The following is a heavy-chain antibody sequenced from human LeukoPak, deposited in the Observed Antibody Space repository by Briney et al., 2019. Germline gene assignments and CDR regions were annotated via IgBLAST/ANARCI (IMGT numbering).Heavy chain of an antibody. Sequence: GGSLRLSCAVSGFTFDDYGMSWVRQAPGKGLEWVSGINWNGGSIGYADSVKGRFTISRDNVKNSLYLQMNSLRAEDTALYYCAIGRSTFDYWGQGTLVTVSS. CDR1: GFTFDDYG. CDR3: AIGRSTFDY. J-gene: IGHJ4*02. D-gene: IGHD2-2*01. V-gene: IGHV3-20*04. CDR2: INWNGGSI.